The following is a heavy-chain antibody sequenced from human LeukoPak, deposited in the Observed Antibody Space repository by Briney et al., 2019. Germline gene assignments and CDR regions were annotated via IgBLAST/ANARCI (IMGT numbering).Heavy chain of an antibody. V-gene: IGHV3-48*04. J-gene: IGHJ4*02. CDR1: GFTFSSYS. Sequence: PGGSLRLSCAASGFTFSSYSMNWVRQAPGKGLEWVSFISSSSSTIYYAVSVKGRFTISRDNAKNSLYLQMNSLRAEDTAVYYCARDRGGSYSAIDYWGQGTLVTVSS. D-gene: IGHD1-26*01. CDR2: ISSSSSTI. CDR3: ARDRGGSYSAIDY.